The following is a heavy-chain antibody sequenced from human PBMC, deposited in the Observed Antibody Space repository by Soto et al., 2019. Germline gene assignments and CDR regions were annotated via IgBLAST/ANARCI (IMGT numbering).Heavy chain of an antibody. Sequence: SETLSLTCTFSCGSLISGTYYWSWIRQPPGKGLEWIGYIYHSGSSQSNPSLKSRVTISIDTSKNQFSLELRPVTAADTAVYYCARDLLDTTVDYYFDSWGPGRLVTVSS. V-gene: IGHV4-30-4*01. CDR2: IYHSGSS. CDR3: ARDLLDTTVDYYFDS. CDR1: CGSLISGTYY. J-gene: IGHJ4*02. D-gene: IGHD4-17*01.